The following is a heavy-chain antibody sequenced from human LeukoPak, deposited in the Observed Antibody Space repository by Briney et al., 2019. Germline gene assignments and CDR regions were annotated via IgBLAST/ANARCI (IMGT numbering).Heavy chain of an antibody. D-gene: IGHD6-13*01. Sequence: GGSLRLSCPASGFIFSDYYMSWIRQAPGKGLEWVSYISSSSSYTNYADSVKGRFTTSRDNAKNSLYLQMNSLRAEDTAVYYCASVDSSWYDYWGQGTLVTVSS. CDR1: GFIFSDYY. CDR2: ISSSSSYT. J-gene: IGHJ4*02. V-gene: IGHV3-11*06. CDR3: ASVDSSWYDY.